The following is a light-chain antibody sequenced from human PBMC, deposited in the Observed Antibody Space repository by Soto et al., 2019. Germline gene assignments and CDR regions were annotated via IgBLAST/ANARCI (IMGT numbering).Light chain of an antibody. CDR2: AAS. CDR3: QKYNSARWT. Sequence: DIQMTQSPSSLSASVGDRVTITCRASQSISSYLNWYQQKPGKAPKLLIYAASSLQSGVPSRFSGSGSGTDFTLTISSLQPEDVATYYCQKYNSARWTFGQGTKVDI. J-gene: IGKJ1*01. V-gene: IGKV1-39*01. CDR1: QSISSY.